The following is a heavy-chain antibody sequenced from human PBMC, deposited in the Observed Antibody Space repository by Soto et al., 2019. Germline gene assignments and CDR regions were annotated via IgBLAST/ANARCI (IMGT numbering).Heavy chain of an antibody. CDR1: GFTFSNYA. CDR3: GKGAQEGSLDAYHAFDS. V-gene: IGHV3-23*01. D-gene: IGHD3-16*01. CDR2: ISGGGGGT. Sequence: EVQLLESGGGLVQPGGSLRLSCSVSGFTFSNYAMTWVRQAPGKGLEWVSSISGGGGGTHYADSMKGRFTISRDNSKKPLHPEMKRLRADGTAVYYWGKGAQEGSLDAYHAFDSWGQGTLVTVSS. J-gene: IGHJ4*02.